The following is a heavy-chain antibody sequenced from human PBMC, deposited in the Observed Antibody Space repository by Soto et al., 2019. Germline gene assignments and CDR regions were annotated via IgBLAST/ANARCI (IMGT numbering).Heavy chain of an antibody. V-gene: IGHV4-4*02. D-gene: IGHD4-17*01. CDR1: GGSVSSTNW. Sequence: SETLSLTCAVSGGSVSSTNWWSWVRQSPGKGLEWIGEIFHSGSTNYNPSLKSRVTISVDTSKNQFSLKLSSVTAADTAVYYCARRYGDCFDYWGQGTLVTVSS. CDR2: IFHSGST. CDR3: ARRYGDCFDY. J-gene: IGHJ4*02.